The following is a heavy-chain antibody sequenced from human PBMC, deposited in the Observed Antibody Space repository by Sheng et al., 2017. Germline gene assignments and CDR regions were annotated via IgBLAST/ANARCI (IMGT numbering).Heavy chain of an antibody. J-gene: IGHJ4*02. D-gene: IGHD4-17*01. CDR1: GYTFTSYG. Sequence: GAEVKKPGASVKVSCKASGYTFTSYGISWVRQAPGQGLEWMGWISAYNGNTNYAQKLQGRVTMTTDTSTSTAYMELRSLRSDDTAVYYCASSARQYYGDYDFDYWGQGTLVTVSS. CDR2: ISAYNGNT. V-gene: IGHV1-18*01. CDR3: ASSARQYYGDYDFDY.